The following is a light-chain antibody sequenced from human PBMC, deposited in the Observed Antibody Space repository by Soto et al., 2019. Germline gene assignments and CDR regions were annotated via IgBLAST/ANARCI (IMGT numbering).Light chain of an antibody. CDR1: SSDVGSDNL. V-gene: IGLV2-23*01. CDR3: CSYAGSSTLV. J-gene: IGLJ2*01. Sequence: QSALTQPASVSGSPGQSITISCTGTSSDVGSDNLVSWYQQHPGKAPKLMIYEGSKRPSGVSNRFSGSKSGNTASLTISGLQAEDEADYYCCSYAGSSTLVFGGGTQLTVL. CDR2: EGS.